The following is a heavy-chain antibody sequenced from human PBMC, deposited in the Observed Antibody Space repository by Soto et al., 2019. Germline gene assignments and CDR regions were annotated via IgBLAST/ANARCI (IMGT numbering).Heavy chain of an antibody. D-gene: IGHD2-2*01. J-gene: IGHJ4*02. CDR1: GGTFSSYA. CDR2: IIPIFGTA. CDR3: ARDSNPLFCSSTSCYSTLLYY. V-gene: IGHV1-69*01. Sequence: QVQLVQSGAEVKKPGSSVKVSCKASGGTFSSYAISWVRQAPGQGLEWMGGIIPIFGTANYAQKFQGRVTITADESTSTAYMELSSLRSEDTAVYFCARDSNPLFCSSTSCYSTLLYYWGQGTLVTVSS.